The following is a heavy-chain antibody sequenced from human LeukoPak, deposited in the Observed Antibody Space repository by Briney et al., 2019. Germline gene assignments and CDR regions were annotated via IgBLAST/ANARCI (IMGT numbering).Heavy chain of an antibody. CDR2: INQDGSEK. J-gene: IGHJ6*02. CDR1: GFNFSISW. CDR3: LFGMDV. V-gene: IGHV3-7*01. Sequence: GGSLRLSCVASGFNFSISWMSWVRQAPGRGLEWVANINQDGSEKYYVDSVKGRVRISRDHAKNSMSLQMKSLRLEDTAVYHCLFGMDVWGQGTTVTVSS.